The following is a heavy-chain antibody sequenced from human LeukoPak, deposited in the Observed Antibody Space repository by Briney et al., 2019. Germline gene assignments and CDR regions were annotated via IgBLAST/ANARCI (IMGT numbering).Heavy chain of an antibody. Sequence: SQTLSLTCAVSGGSISSGGYSWSWIRQPPGRGLEWIGYIYRSGSTYYNPSLKSRVTISVNRSKSQFSLKLSSVTAADTAVYYCSRWLWGYYDSSGHFDYWGQGTLVTVSS. D-gene: IGHD3-22*01. J-gene: IGHJ4*02. CDR1: GGSISSGGYS. CDR3: SRWLWGYYDSSGHFDY. V-gene: IGHV4-30-2*01. CDR2: IYRSGST.